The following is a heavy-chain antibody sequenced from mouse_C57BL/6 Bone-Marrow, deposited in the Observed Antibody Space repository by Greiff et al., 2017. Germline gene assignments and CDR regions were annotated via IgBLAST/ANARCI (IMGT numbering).Heavy chain of an antibody. V-gene: IGHV1-64*01. CDR3: ARSYDYDDYTMDY. D-gene: IGHD2-4*01. CDR1: GYTFTNYW. J-gene: IGHJ4*01. Sequence: QVQQQPGAELVKPGASVKLSCKASGYTFTNYWMHWVKQRPGQGLEWIGMMHPNGGSPDYNEKFKSEATLSVDKSSRTAYMELSSLTSEDSAVYYCARSYDYDDYTMDYWGQGTSVTVSS. CDR2: MHPNGGSP.